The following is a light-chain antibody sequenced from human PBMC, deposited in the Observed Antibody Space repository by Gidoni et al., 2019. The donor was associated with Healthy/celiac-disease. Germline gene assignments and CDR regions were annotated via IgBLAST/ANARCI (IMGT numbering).Light chain of an antibody. J-gene: IGKJ1*01. CDR2: EAS. CDR1: QSVSRD. CDR3: QQRSNWPWT. V-gene: IGKV3-11*01. Sequence: EIVLTPSPATLSLSPGERATLSCRASQSVSRDLAWYQQKAGQAPMLLIDEASNRATGIPASVSGRGSGTDFTLTISSREPEDVAVYYCQQRSNWPWTFXXXTKVEIK.